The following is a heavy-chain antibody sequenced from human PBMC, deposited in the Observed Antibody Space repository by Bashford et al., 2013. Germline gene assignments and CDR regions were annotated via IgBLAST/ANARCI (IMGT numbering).Heavy chain of an antibody. Sequence: VRQAPGKGLEWVAVISYDGSNKYYADSVKGRFTISRDNSKNTLYLQMNSLRAEDTAVYYCASRGYSGYDYHYYYGMDVWGQGTTVTVSS. CDR2: ISYDGSNK. CDR3: ASRGYSGYDYHYYYGMDV. J-gene: IGHJ6*02. V-gene: IGHV3-30*14. D-gene: IGHD5-12*01.